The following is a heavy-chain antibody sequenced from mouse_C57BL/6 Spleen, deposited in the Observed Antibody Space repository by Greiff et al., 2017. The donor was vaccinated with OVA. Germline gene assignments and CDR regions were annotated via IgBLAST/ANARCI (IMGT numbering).Heavy chain of an antibody. D-gene: IGHD1-1*01. CDR2: ISDGGSYT. Sequence: DVHLVESGGGLVKPGGSLKLSCAASGFTFSSYAMSWVRQTPEKRLEWVATISDGGSYTYYPDNVKGRFTISRDNAKNNLYLQMSHLKSEDTAMYYCARGYGSSSFDYWGQGTTLTVSS. CDR3: ARGYGSSSFDY. J-gene: IGHJ2*01. V-gene: IGHV5-4*01. CDR1: GFTFSSYA.